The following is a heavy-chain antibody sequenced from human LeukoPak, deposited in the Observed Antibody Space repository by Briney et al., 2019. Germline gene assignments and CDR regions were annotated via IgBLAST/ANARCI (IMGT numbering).Heavy chain of an antibody. J-gene: IGHJ4*02. D-gene: IGHD3-10*01. CDR3: AINMVRGVHGRRRYYFDY. CDR1: GGSISSYY. CDR2: INYSGST. Sequence: SETLSLTCTVSGGSISSYYWSWIRQPPGKGLEWIGYINYSGSTDYNPSLKGRVTMSVDTSKNQFSLKLNSVTAADTAVYYCAINMVRGVHGRRRYYFDYWGQRTLVTVSS. V-gene: IGHV4-59*01.